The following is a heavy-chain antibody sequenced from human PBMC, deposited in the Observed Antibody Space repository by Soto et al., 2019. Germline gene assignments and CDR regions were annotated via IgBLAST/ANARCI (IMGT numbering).Heavy chain of an antibody. D-gene: IGHD6-13*01. CDR3: ARERPDGSRLDP. CDR1: GGSISSGGYY. J-gene: IGHJ5*02. CDR2: IYYSGST. Sequence: SETLSLTCTVSGGSISSGGYYWSWIRQHPGKGLEWIGYIYYSGSTYYNPSLKSRVTISVDTSKNQFSLKLSSVTAADTAVYFCARERPDGSRLDPRAQRTPVTGSS. V-gene: IGHV4-30-4*08.